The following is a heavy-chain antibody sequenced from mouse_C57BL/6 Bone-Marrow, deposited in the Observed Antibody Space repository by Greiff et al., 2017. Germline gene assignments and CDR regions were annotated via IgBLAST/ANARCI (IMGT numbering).Heavy chain of an antibody. J-gene: IGHJ4*01. Sequence: EVKVVESGPELVKPGASVKISCKASGYSFTGYYMNWVKQSPEKSLEWIGEINPSTGGTTYNQKFKAKATLTVDKSSSTAYMQLKSLTSEDSAVYYCARGGWDNAMDYWGQGTSVTVSS. CDR1: GYSFTGYY. D-gene: IGHD3-3*01. CDR3: ARGGWDNAMDY. CDR2: INPSTGGT. V-gene: IGHV1-42*01.